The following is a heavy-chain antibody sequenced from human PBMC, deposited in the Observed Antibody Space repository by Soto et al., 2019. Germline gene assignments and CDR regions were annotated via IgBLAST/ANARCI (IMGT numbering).Heavy chain of an antibody. D-gene: IGHD2-2*01. V-gene: IGHV1-69*13. CDR1: GYTFTSYA. CDR2: IIPIFGTA. J-gene: IGHJ6*02. CDR3: ARDGQETERYCISTSCYPYYYGMDV. Sequence: GASVKVSCKASGYTFTSYAISWVRQAPGQGLEWMGGIIPIFGTANYAQKFQGRVTITADESTSTAYMELSSLRSEDTAVYYCARDGQETERYCISTSCYPYYYGMDVWGQGTTVTVSS.